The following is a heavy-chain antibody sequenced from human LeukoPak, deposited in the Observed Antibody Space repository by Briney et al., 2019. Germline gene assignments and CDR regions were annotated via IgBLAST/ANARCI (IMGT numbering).Heavy chain of an antibody. CDR3: ARGGQQLVWFGS. CDR1: GYTFINYG. CDR2: IYPYTGNT. D-gene: IGHD6-13*01. V-gene: IGHV1-18*01. Sequence: ASVKVSCKASGYTFINYGISWVRQAPGQGLEWMGWIYPYTGNTNYAQMVQGRVTMTTDTSTRTAYMELTSLTSDDTAVYYCARGGQQLVWFGSWGQGTLVTVSS. J-gene: IGHJ5*01.